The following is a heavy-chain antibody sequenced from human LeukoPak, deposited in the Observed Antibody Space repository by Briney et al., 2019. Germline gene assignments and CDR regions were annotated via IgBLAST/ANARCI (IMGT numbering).Heavy chain of an antibody. CDR2: IYYSGST. D-gene: IGHD3-10*01. J-gene: IGHJ4*02. CDR1: GGSISSGDYY. V-gene: IGHV4-30-4*01. CDR3: ARDAGGYYGSGSYYLPFDY. Sequence: SETLSLTCTVSGGSISSGDYYWSWIRQPPGTGLEWIGYIYYSGSTYYNPSLKSRVTISVDTSKNQFSLKLSSVTAADTAVYYCARDAGGYYGSGSYYLPFDYWGQGTLVTVSS.